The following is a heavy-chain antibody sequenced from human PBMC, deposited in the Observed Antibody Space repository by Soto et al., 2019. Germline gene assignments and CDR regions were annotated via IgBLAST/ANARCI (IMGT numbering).Heavy chain of an antibody. D-gene: IGHD2-15*01. J-gene: IGHJ5*02. CDR2: INHSGST. CDR3: ASGTGVVVALRIDP. CDR1: GGSFSGYY. Sequence: QVQLQQWGAGLLKPSETLSLTCGVYGGSFSGYYWSWIRQPPGQGLEWIGEINHSGSTNYNPSLNGRVTISVATSKNQFSLKLSSVTAADTAVYYCASGTGVVVALRIDPWGQGTLVTVSS. V-gene: IGHV4-34*01.